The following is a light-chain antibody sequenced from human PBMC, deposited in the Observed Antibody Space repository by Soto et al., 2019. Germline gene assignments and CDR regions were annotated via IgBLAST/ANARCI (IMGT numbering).Light chain of an antibody. CDR1: SSDVGGYNY. CDR3: SSYADRNKFL. CDR2: EVA. Sequence: QSALTQPPSASGSPGQSVTISCTGTSSDVGGYNYVSWYQQHPGKAPKLIIYEVAKRPSGVPDRISGSKSGNTASLTVSGLQAEDEAVYYCSSYADRNKFLFGGGTKLTVL. J-gene: IGLJ3*02. V-gene: IGLV2-8*01.